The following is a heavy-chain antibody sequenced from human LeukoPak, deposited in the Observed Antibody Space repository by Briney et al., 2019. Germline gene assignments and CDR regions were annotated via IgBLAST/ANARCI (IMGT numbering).Heavy chain of an antibody. CDR1: GFTFSSYW. CDR2: IDTGGGWT. D-gene: IGHD3-10*01. J-gene: IGHJ4*02. CDR3: ATDLSGASDY. Sequence: QPGGSLRLSCAASGFTFSSYWMHWVRHAPGTGLVWVSRIDTGGGWTDYADSVKGRFTVSRDNAKNALFLQMNSLRAEDTAVYYCATDLSGASDYWGQGTLVTVSS. V-gene: IGHV3-74*01.